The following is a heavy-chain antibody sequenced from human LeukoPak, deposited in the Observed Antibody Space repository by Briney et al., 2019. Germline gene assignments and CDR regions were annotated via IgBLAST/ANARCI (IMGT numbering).Heavy chain of an antibody. CDR3: ARDMQLST. V-gene: IGHV3-23*01. Sequence: GVSVRLSCAASGFTFSGSAMSWVRQAPGEGLEWVSLISYYRANSYYADSVRGRFTISRDHSKDTLFLQMNSLRAEDTAIYYCARDMQLSTWGLGTMVTVS. CDR1: GFTFSGSA. CDR2: ISYYRANS. D-gene: IGHD3-16*02. J-gene: IGHJ3*01.